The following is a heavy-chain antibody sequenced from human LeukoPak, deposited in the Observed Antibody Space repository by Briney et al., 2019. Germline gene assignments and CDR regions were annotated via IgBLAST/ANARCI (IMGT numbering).Heavy chain of an antibody. Sequence: GGSLRLSCAASGFTFSSSGMHWVRQAPGKGLEWVAFIRYNGNNKYYADSVKGRFTISRDNSKNTLFLQMNSLRAEDTAVYYCAKEASRGYSFPYTPIEKPYYLDYWGQGTLVTASS. CDR3: AKEASRGYSFPYTPIEKPYYLDY. CDR2: IRYNGNNK. CDR1: GFTFSSSG. D-gene: IGHD5-18*01. V-gene: IGHV3-30*02. J-gene: IGHJ4*02.